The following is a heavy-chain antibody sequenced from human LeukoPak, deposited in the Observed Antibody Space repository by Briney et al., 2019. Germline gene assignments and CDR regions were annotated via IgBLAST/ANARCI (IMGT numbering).Heavy chain of an antibody. CDR2: IIPILGIA. J-gene: IGHJ4*02. V-gene: IGHV1-69*04. CDR1: GGTFSSYA. Sequence: SVKVSCKASGGTFSSYAISWVRQAPGQGLEWMGRIIPILGIANYAQKFQGRVTITADKSTSTAYMELSSLRSEDTAVYYCAKDVPPWEPADYFDYWGQGTLVAVSS. D-gene: IGHD1-26*01. CDR3: AKDVPPWEPADYFDY.